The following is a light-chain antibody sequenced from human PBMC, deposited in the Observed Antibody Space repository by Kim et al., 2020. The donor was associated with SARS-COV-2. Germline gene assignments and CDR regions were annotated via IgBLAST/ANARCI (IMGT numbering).Light chain of an antibody. CDR2: QDS. Sequence: VSPGQTASITCSGDKLGDKYACWYQQKPGQSPVLVIYQDSKRPSGIPERFSGSNSGNTATLTISGTQAMDEADYYCQAWDSSLHWVFGGGTQLTVL. CDR1: KLGDKY. J-gene: IGLJ3*02. CDR3: QAWDSSLHWV. V-gene: IGLV3-1*01.